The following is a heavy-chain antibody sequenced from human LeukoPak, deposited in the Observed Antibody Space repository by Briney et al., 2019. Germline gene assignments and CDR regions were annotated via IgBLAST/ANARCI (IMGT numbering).Heavy chain of an antibody. V-gene: IGHV3-11*03. CDR1: GFTFRDYY. CDR2: ITSSRYT. Sequence: GGSLRLSCAASGFTFRDYYMSWIRQAPGKALECVLYITSSRYTNYADSVKGRFTISRDNAKNSLYLQMNSLRAEDTAVYYCATTGSWGQGTLVTVYS. D-gene: IGHD1-7*01. J-gene: IGHJ5*02. CDR3: ATTGS.